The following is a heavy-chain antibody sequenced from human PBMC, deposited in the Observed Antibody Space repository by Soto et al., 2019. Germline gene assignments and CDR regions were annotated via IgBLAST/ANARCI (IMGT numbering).Heavy chain of an antibody. CDR1: GGTFSSYA. CDR3: ASGASYGDFYWYFDL. J-gene: IGHJ2*01. V-gene: IGHV1-69*06. Sequence: ASVKVSCKASGGTFSSYAISWVRQAPGQGLEWMGGIIPIFGTANYAQRFQGRVTITADKSTSTAYMELSSLRSEDTAVYYCASGASYGDFYWYFDLWGRGTLVTVSS. D-gene: IGHD4-17*01. CDR2: IIPIFGTA.